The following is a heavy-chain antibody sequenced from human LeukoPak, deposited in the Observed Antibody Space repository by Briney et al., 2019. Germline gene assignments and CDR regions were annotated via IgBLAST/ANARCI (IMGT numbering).Heavy chain of an antibody. Sequence: PETLSLTCAVSGYSISSGYYWGWIRQPPGKGLEWIGSIYHSGSTYYNPSLKSRVTISVDTSKNQFSLKLSSVTAADTAVYYCATYCDSSGYLLGNDAFDIWGQGTMVTVSS. V-gene: IGHV4-38-2*01. CDR2: IYHSGST. CDR1: GYSISSGYY. D-gene: IGHD3-22*01. CDR3: ATYCDSSGYLLGNDAFDI. J-gene: IGHJ3*02.